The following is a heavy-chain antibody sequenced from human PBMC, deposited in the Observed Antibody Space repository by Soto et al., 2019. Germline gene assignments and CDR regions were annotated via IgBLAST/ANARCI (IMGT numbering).Heavy chain of an antibody. J-gene: IGHJ5*02. CDR3: ARPPGGVFGIIIEAPNWFPP. Sequence: QVRLVQSGAEVRKPGASVKLSCTAPAVTFTSYFMHWVRQAPGHGLEWIGVINPNGGSTKFAQTSRGGNTMTGDNPPSKVYMELRSLFSKDTPFYTWARPPGGVFGIIIEAPNWFPPGGQGTLVTVSS. CDR2: INPNGGST. D-gene: IGHD3-3*01. V-gene: IGHV1-46*01. CDR1: AVTFTSYF.